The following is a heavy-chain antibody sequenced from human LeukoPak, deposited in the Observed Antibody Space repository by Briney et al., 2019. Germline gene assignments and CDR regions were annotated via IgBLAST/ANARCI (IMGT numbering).Heavy chain of an antibody. D-gene: IGHD3-3*01. Sequence: GGSLRLSCAASGFTSSSYGMHWVRQAPGKGLEWVAVISYDGSNKYYADSVKGRFTISRDNSKNTLYLQMNSLRAEDTAVYYCASFGAVTLVDYWGQGTLVTVSS. V-gene: IGHV3-30*03. CDR1: GFTSSSYG. J-gene: IGHJ4*02. CDR2: ISYDGSNK. CDR3: ASFGAVTLVDY.